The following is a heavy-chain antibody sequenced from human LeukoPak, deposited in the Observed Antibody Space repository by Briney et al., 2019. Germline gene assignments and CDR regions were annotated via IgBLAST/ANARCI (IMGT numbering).Heavy chain of an antibody. CDR2: IIPIFGTA. Sequence: ASVKVSFKASGGTFSSYAISWVRQAPGQGLEWMGGIIPIFGTANYAQKFQGRVTITADESTSTAYMELSSLRSEDTAVYYCARSAVADTLSAYYFEYWGQGTLVTVSS. CDR1: GGTFSSYA. D-gene: IGHD6-19*01. CDR3: ARSAVADTLSAYYFEY. J-gene: IGHJ4*02. V-gene: IGHV1-69*01.